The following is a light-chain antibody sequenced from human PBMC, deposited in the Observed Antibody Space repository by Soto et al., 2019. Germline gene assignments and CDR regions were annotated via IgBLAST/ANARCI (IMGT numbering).Light chain of an antibody. CDR1: SSDVGSYNL. CDR3: CSYAGSSTFWV. J-gene: IGLJ3*02. V-gene: IGLV2-23*02. Sequence: QFALTQPASVSGSPGQSITISCTGTSSDVGSYNLVSWYQQHPGKAPKLMIYEVSKRPSGVSNRFSGSKSGNTASLTISGLQAEDEADYYCCSYAGSSTFWVFGGGTKLTVL. CDR2: EVS.